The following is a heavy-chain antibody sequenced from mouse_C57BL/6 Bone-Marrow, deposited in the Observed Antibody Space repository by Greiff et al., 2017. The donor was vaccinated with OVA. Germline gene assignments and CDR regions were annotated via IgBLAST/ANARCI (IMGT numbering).Heavy chain of an antibody. CDR2: FHPYNDDT. Sequence: QVQLQEPGAELVKPGASVKMSCKASGYTFTTYSIEWMKQNHGKSLEWIGNFHPYNDDTKYNEKFKGKATLTVEKSSSTVYLELSRLTSDDSAVCDSPTSGVELIDYWGQGTTLTVSS. CDR3: PTSGVELIDY. D-gene: IGHD1-1*02. V-gene: IGHV1-47*01. CDR1: GYTFTTYS. J-gene: IGHJ2*01.